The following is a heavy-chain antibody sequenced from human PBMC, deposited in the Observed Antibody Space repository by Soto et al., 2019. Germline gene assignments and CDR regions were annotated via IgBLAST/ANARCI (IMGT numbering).Heavy chain of an antibody. CDR3: AKDRATRHPTHYCHYVMDV. J-gene: IGHJ6*02. Sequence: VGSLRLSCAASGVTFSDDGMSWFRQAPGKGLEWVSAISGSGSTFYADSVKGRLTISRDNSKNTLYLQMNSLRAEDTAVYYCAKDRATRHPTHYCHYVMDVWGQGSTVTV. CDR2: ISGSGST. V-gene: IGHV3-23*01. CDR1: GVTFSDDG.